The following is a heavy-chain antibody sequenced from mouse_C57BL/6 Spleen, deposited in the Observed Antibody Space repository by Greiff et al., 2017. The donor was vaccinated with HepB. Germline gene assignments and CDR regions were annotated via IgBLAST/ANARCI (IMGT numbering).Heavy chain of an antibody. CDR3: ARSSYYGSGGFAY. J-gene: IGHJ3*01. D-gene: IGHD1-1*01. CDR1: GYAFTNYL. V-gene: IGHV1-54*01. Sequence: VQLQQSGAELVRPGTSVKVSCKASGYAFTNYLIEWVKQRPGQGLEWIGVINPGSGGTNYNEKFKGKATLTADKSSSTAYMQLSSLTSEDSAVYFCARSSYYGSGGFAYWGQGTLVTVSA. CDR2: INPGSGGT.